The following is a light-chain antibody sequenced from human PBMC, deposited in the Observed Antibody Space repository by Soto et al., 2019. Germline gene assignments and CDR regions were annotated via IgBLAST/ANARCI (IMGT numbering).Light chain of an antibody. V-gene: IGKV1-9*01. CDR1: QDISYY. CDR2: VAS. Sequence: IQLTQSPSSLSASVGDRVTITCRASQDISYYLAWYQQKPGTAPKLLIYVASTFQSGVPSRFSGSGSGTDFTLTISSLQPEDFATYYCQQFNTSPFTFGPGTKVDIK. CDR3: QQFNTSPFT. J-gene: IGKJ3*01.